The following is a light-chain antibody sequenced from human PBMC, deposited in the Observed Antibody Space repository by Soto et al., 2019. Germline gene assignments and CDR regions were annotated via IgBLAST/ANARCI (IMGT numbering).Light chain of an antibody. J-gene: IGKJ5*01. CDR1: QSVSSN. Sequence: EIVMTQSPATLSVSPGEGATLSCRASQSVSSNLAWYQQKPGQAPRLLMYATSTRATGIPDRFSGSGSGTEFSLTISSLQSEDFAVYHCQQYDNKPPITFGQGTRLEIK. CDR3: QQYDNKPPIT. CDR2: ATS. V-gene: IGKV3-15*01.